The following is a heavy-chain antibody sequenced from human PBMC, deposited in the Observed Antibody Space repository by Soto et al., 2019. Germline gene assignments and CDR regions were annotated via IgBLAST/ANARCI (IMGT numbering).Heavy chain of an antibody. Sequence: VQLLESGGGLVQPGGSLRLSCAASGFTFATYTMSWVRQTPGKGLEWVSAITGSDGRTYYADSVKGRFTISRDNSKTTLYLQMNSLGAEDTAVYYCAKNSAATIRVGFDYWGQGTLVTVSS. J-gene: IGHJ4*02. D-gene: IGHD5-12*01. CDR1: GFTFATYT. CDR3: AKNSAATIRVGFDY. CDR2: ITGSDGRT. V-gene: IGHV3-23*01.